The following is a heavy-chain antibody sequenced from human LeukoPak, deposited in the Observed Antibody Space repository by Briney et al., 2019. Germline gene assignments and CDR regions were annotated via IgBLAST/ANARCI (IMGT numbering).Heavy chain of an antibody. CDR3: AKDLTYYYDSSGYYPFDY. Sequence: GGSLRLSCAASGFTFSSYAMSWVRQAPGKGLEWVSAISGSGGNTYYADSVKGRLTISRDNSENTLYLQMNSLRAEDTAVYYCAKDLTYYYDSSGYYPFDYWGQGTLVTVSS. V-gene: IGHV3-23*01. D-gene: IGHD3-22*01. J-gene: IGHJ4*02. CDR2: ISGSGGNT. CDR1: GFTFSSYA.